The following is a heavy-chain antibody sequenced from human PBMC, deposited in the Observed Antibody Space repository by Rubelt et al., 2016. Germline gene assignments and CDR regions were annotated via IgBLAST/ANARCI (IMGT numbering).Heavy chain of an antibody. J-gene: IGHJ2*01. CDR3: ARSKDTAMVTDADWYFDL. Sequence: QLQLVQSGAEVKKPGASVKVSCKASGYTFTSYGISWVRQAPGQGLEWMGWISAYNDDTKYAQKLQGRVTMTTDTSTSTAYMELRSLRSDDTAVYYCARSKDTAMVTDADWYFDLWGRGTLVTVSS. D-gene: IGHD5-18*01. CDR2: ISAYNDDT. CDR1: GYTFTSYG. V-gene: IGHV1-18*01.